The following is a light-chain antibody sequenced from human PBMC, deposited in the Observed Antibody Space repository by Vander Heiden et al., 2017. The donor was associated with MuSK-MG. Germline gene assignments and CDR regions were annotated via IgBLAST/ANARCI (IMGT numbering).Light chain of an antibody. J-gene: IGKJ5*01. CDR1: QSISSY. Sequence: DIQMTQSPSSLSASVGDRVTITCRASQSISSYLNWYQQKPGKAPKLLIYAASSLQSGVPSRFSGSGSGTDFTLTISRLQPEDFATYYCQQSYSTPITFGQWTRLEIK. V-gene: IGKV1-39*01. CDR2: AAS. CDR3: QQSYSTPIT.